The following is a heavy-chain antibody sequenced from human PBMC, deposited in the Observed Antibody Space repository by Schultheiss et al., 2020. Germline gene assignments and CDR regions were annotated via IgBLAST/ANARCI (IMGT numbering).Heavy chain of an antibody. J-gene: IGHJ4*02. Sequence: SETLSLTCAVSGGSISSGGYSWSWIRQPPGKGLEWIGYIYHSGSTYYNPSLKSRVTISVDRSKNQFSLKLSSVTAADTAVYYCARVRTLQFNYVFDYWGQGTLVTVSS. CDR1: GGSISSGGYS. V-gene: IGHV4-30-2*01. CDR2: IYHSGST. CDR3: ARVRTLQFNYVFDY. D-gene: IGHD5-24*01.